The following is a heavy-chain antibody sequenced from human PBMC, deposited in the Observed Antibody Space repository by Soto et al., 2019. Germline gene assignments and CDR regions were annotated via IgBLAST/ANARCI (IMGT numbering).Heavy chain of an antibody. V-gene: IGHV3-23*01. CDR1: GFTFSSYA. D-gene: IGHD3-10*01. CDR2: ISGSGGST. J-gene: IGHJ5*02. Sequence: GGSLRLSCAASGFTFSSYAMSWVRQAPGKGLEWVSAISGSGGSTYYADSVKGRFTISRDNSKNTLYLQMNSLRAEDTAVYYCAKDFLRDWLMVRGVATTPSWFDPWGQGTLVTVSS. CDR3: AKDFLRDWLMVRGVATTPSWFDP.